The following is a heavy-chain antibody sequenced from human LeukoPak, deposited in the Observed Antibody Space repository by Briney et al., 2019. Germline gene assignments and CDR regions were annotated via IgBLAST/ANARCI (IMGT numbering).Heavy chain of an antibody. CDR3: AREPNLAYLDY. Sequence: SQTLSLTCVIPGDSVSSNSAAWNWIRQSPPRGLEWLGRTYYRSKWYNEYAVSVKSRITMNPDTSKNQLSLQLNSVTPEDTAIYYCAREPNLAYLDYWGQGTLVTVSS. J-gene: IGHJ4*02. CDR1: GDSVSSNSAA. D-gene: IGHD3-16*01. V-gene: IGHV6-1*01. CDR2: TYYRSKWYN.